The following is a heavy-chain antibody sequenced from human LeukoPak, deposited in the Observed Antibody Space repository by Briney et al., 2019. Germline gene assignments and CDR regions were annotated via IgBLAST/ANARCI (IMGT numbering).Heavy chain of an antibody. D-gene: IGHD3-3*01. J-gene: IGHJ4*02. CDR1: GGSFSGYY. CDR3: ARGLPIFRFLEWLYPPRPLDY. Sequence: KPSETLSLTCAVYGGSFSGYYWSWIRQPPGKGLEWIGEINHSGSTDYNPSLKSRVTISVDTSKNQFSLKLSSVTAADTAVYYCARGLPIFRFLEWLYPPRPLDYWGQGTLVTVSS. V-gene: IGHV4-34*01. CDR2: INHSGST.